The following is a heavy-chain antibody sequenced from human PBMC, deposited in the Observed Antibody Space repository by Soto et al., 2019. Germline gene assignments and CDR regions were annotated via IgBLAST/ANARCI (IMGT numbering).Heavy chain of an antibody. Sequence: EVQLVESGGGLVQPGRSLKLSCAASGFTFSDSAMHWVRQASGKGLEWVGRIRSKPNTDATAYAASVKGRFTISRDDSKNTAYLQMNSLKTEDTAVYYCTRHVDCSGGSCYSGYYYYMDVWGKGTTVTVSS. CDR1: GFTFSDSA. CDR2: IRSKPNTDAT. J-gene: IGHJ6*03. CDR3: TRHVDCSGGSCYSGYYYYMDV. D-gene: IGHD2-15*01. V-gene: IGHV3-73*01.